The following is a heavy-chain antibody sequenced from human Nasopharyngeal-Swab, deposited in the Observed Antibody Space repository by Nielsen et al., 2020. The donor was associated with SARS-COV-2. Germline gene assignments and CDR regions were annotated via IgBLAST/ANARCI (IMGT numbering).Heavy chain of an antibody. V-gene: IGHV3-7*01. CDR1: GFTFSDYL. D-gene: IGHD3-10*01. J-gene: IGHJ4*02. CDR2: IKQDGSEK. Sequence: GESLKISCVASGFTFSDYLMSWVRQAPAKGLEWVASIKQDGSEKNYVDSVKGRFTIARDNAKNSLFLQMDSLRTEDTAFYYCAIVGGRTSPMGSWGQGTLVTVSS. CDR3: AIVGGRTSPMGS.